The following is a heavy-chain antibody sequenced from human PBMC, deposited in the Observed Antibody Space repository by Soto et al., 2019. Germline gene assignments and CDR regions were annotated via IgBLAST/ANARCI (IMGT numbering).Heavy chain of an antibody. CDR3: AKGVAVAGYDYGLEV. CDR2: ISSSGSTT. J-gene: IGHJ6*02. D-gene: IGHD6-19*01. V-gene: IGHV3-11*01. CDR1: GFIFSNYY. Sequence: QVQLVESGGGLVKSGGSLRLSCAASGFIFSNYYLTWIRQAPGRGLEWLSYISSSGSTTDYADSVKGRFTISRDNSKNSLSLQMGFLRAEDTAVYYCAKGVAVAGYDYGLEVWGQGPTVSVSS.